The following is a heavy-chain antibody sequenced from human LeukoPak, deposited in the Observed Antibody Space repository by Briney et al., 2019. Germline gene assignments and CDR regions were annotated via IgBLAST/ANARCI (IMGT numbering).Heavy chain of an antibody. CDR2: FDPEDGET. CDR1: GYTLTELS. CDR3: ATAYLDYYDSSGEGAFDI. D-gene: IGHD3-22*01. J-gene: IGHJ3*02. V-gene: IGHV1-24*01. Sequence: ASVKVSCKVSGYTLTELSMHWVRQAPGKGLEWMGGFDPEDGETIYAQKFQGRVTMTEDTSTDTAYMELSSLRPEDTAVYYCATAYLDYYDSSGEGAFDIWGQGTMVTVSS.